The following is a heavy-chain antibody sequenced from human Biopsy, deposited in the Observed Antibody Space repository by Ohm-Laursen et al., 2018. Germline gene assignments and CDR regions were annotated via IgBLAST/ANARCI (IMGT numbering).Heavy chain of an antibody. D-gene: IGHD6-19*01. CDR3: AKDGGQWLGGAFDI. J-gene: IGHJ3*02. CDR1: GFGFYA. Sequence: SSLRLSCAAAGFGFYAMHWVRQPPGKGLEWLAVTSFDGSNKFYAESVRGRFTISRDRSRGTLYLQMNRLTNEDTALYYCAKDGGQWLGGAFDIWGHGTMVIVAS. CDR2: TSFDGSNK. V-gene: IGHV3-30*18.